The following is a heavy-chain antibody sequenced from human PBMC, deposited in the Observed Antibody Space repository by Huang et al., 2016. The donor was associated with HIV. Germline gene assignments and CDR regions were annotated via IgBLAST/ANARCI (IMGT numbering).Heavy chain of an antibody. J-gene: IGHJ5*02. CDR2: IKQDGSEK. D-gene: IGHD2-2*01. V-gene: IGHV3-7*01. CDR3: ARPST. Sequence: VANIKQDGSEKYYVDSVKGRFTISRDNAKNSLYLQMNSLRAEDTAVYYCARPSTWGQGTLVTVSS.